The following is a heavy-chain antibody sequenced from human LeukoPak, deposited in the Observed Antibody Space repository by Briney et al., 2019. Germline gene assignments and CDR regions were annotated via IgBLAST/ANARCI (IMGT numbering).Heavy chain of an antibody. CDR3: ARVGKRIVVVTAIDVLPDY. CDR2: ISYDGSNK. J-gene: IGHJ4*02. Sequence: PGRSLRLSCAASGFTFSSYAMHWVRQAPGKGLEWVAVISYDGSNKYYADSVKGRFTISRDNSKNTLYLQMNSLRAEDTAVYYCARVGKRIVVVTAIDVLPDYWGQGTLVTVSP. CDR1: GFTFSSYA. V-gene: IGHV3-30-3*01. D-gene: IGHD2-21*02.